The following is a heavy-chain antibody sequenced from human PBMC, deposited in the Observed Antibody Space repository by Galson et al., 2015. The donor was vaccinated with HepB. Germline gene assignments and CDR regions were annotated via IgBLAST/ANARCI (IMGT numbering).Heavy chain of an antibody. Sequence: SLRLSCAASGFTFSSYGMHWVRQAPGKGLEWVAVISYDGSNKYYADSVKGRFTISRDNSKNTLYLQMNSLRAEDTAVYYCAKGYYYDSSGYYHSTYGMDVWGQGTTVTVSS. CDR2: ISYDGSNK. D-gene: IGHD3-22*01. CDR1: GFTFSSYG. J-gene: IGHJ6*02. CDR3: AKGYYYDSSGYYHSTYGMDV. V-gene: IGHV3-30*18.